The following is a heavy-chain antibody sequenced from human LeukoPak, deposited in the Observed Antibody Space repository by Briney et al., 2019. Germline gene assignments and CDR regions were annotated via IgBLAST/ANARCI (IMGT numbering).Heavy chain of an antibody. D-gene: IGHD2-2*01. Sequence: SGGSLRLSCAASGFTFSSYWMSWVRQAPGKGLEWVANIKQDGSEKYYVDSVKGRFTISRDNAKNSLYLQMNSLRAEDTAVYYCARDRVPAATHWYFDLWGRGTLVTVSS. CDR3: ARDRVPAATHWYFDL. J-gene: IGHJ2*01. V-gene: IGHV3-7*03. CDR1: GFTFSSYW. CDR2: IKQDGSEK.